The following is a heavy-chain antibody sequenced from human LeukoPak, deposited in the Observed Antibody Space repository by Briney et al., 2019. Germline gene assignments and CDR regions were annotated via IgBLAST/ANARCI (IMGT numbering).Heavy chain of an antibody. CDR2: IWYDGSNK. Sequence: GGSLRLSCAASGFAFSSYGMHWVRQAPGKGLEWVAVIWYDGSNKYYADSVKDRFTLSRDESKNTLYLQMHSLRAEDTAVYYCARGNYYDYAFDVWGQGTMVTVSS. CDR1: GFAFSSYG. D-gene: IGHD3-22*01. CDR3: ARGNYYDYAFDV. J-gene: IGHJ3*01. V-gene: IGHV3-33*01.